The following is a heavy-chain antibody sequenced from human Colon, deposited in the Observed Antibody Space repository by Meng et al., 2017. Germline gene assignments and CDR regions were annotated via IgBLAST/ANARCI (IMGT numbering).Heavy chain of an antibody. J-gene: IGHJ4*02. V-gene: IGHV3-66*02. CDR1: GFSVSSDF. CDR3: ANRFV. Sequence: VRLVESGGGLVQPGGSLRLSCAVSGFSVSSDFMIWVRQAPGKGLEWVSMIHSSAGTFFADSVKGRFTVSTDNSKNTLYLQMNSLRIEDTAVYHCANRFVWGLGTLVTVSS. CDR2: IHSSAGT. D-gene: IGHD3-3*01.